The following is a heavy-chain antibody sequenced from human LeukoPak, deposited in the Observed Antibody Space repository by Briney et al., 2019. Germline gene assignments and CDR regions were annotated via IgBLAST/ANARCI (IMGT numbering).Heavy chain of an antibody. J-gene: IGHJ4*02. CDR3: ARGNILTGYCFDF. Sequence: SETLSLTCAVYGGSITGYYWRWIRQTPGRGLEWVGEIHYTGATSYNPSLESRATISTDTSKNQFSLRLSSVTAADAAVYYCARGNILTGYCFDFWGQGALVTVSS. V-gene: IGHV4-34*01. CDR2: IHYTGAT. CDR1: GGSITGYY. D-gene: IGHD3-9*01.